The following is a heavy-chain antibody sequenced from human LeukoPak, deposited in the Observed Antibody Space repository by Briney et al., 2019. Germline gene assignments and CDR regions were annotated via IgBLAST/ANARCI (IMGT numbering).Heavy chain of an antibody. Sequence: PSETLSLTCTVSGGSFSNHYWSWIRQPPGKGLEWIGEINHSGSTNYNPSLKSRVTISVDTSKNQFSLKLSSVTAADTAVYYCATNYVWGSYRTYDYWGQGTLVTVSS. CDR1: GGSFSNHY. CDR3: ATNYVWGSYRTYDY. CDR2: INHSGST. D-gene: IGHD3-16*02. V-gene: IGHV4-34*01. J-gene: IGHJ4*02.